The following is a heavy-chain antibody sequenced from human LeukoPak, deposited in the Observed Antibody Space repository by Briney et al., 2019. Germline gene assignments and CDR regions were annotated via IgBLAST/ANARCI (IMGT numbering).Heavy chain of an antibody. CDR3: ARGSDTVVDHDAFDI. J-gene: IGHJ3*02. Sequence: QPGRSLRLSCAASGFTFSSYAMHWVRQAPGKGLEWVAVISYDGSNKYYADSVKGRFTISRDNSKNTLYLQMNSLRAEDTAVYYCARGSDTVVDHDAFDIWGQGTMVTVSA. D-gene: IGHD4-23*01. CDR2: ISYDGSNK. V-gene: IGHV3-30-3*01. CDR1: GFTFSSYA.